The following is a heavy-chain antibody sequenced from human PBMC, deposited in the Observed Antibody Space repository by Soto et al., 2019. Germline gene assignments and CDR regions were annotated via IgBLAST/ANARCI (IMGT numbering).Heavy chain of an antibody. D-gene: IGHD3-22*01. CDR3: ARIPPYYYDSNYFDY. V-gene: IGHV2-26*01. Sequence: QVTLKESGPVLVKPTETLTLTCTVSGFSLSNARMGVSWIRQPPGKALEWLAHIFSNDEKSYSTSLKSRLTIXXDXSXXQVVLTMTNMDPVDTATYYCARIPPYYYDSNYFDYWGQGTLVTVSS. CDR2: IFSNDEK. CDR1: GFSLSNARMG. J-gene: IGHJ4*02.